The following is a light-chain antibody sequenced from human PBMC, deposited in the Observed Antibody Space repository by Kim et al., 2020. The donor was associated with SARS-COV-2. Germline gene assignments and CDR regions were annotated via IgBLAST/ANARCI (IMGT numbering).Light chain of an antibody. CDR2: GTS. CDR3: QQYNNFRT. J-gene: IGKJ1*01. CDR1: RSVRTN. V-gene: IGKV3-15*01. Sequence: SLSPGENATLYCRASRSVRTNVAWYQQKPGQAHRLLMYGTSTRASGIPGRFSGSGSGTEFTLTNSSLQSEDLAVYYCQQYNNFRTFGQGTKVDIK.